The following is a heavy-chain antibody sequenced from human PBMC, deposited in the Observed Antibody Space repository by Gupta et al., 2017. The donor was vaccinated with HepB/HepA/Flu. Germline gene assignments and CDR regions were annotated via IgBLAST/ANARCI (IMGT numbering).Heavy chain of an antibody. CDR3: ARVFLTMVRGASIGMDV. CDR2: IYPGDSDT. D-gene: IGHD3-10*01. V-gene: IGHV5-51*01. CDR1: GYSFTRSW. Sequence: EVQLVQSGAEVKKPGESLKISCKGSGYSFTRSWIGWVRQMPGKGLEWMGIIYPGDSDTRYSPSFQGQVTISADKSISTAYLQWSSLKASDTAMYYCARVFLTMVRGASIGMDVWGQGTTVTVSS. J-gene: IGHJ6*02.